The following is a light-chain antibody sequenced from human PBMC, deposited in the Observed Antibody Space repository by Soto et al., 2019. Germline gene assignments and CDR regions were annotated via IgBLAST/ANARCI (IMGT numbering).Light chain of an antibody. V-gene: IGKV1-5*01. CDR2: GAS. Sequence: DIQMTQSPSTLSASLGDRITITCRASQSISRWLAWFQQKPGKAHKLLIYGASSLESGVPSRFRGSGSGIEVTLHIRSRQPDDFVLYDCQHYSINIEWTFGQGTQVEIK. J-gene: IGKJ1*01. CDR3: QHYSINIEWT. CDR1: QSISRW.